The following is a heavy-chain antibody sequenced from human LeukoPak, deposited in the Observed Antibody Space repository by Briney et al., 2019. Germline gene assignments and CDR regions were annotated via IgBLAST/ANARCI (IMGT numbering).Heavy chain of an antibody. D-gene: IGHD2/OR15-2a*01. J-gene: IGHJ4*02. CDR2: ISYDGSNK. Sequence: PGGSLRLSCAASGFTFSSYAMHWVRQAPGRGLEWVAVISYDGSNKYYADSVKGRFTISSDNSKSTLYLQMNSLRAEDTAVYYCARGGEIAEFDYWGQGTLVTVSS. CDR3: ARGGEIAEFDY. V-gene: IGHV3-30*04. CDR1: GFTFSSYA.